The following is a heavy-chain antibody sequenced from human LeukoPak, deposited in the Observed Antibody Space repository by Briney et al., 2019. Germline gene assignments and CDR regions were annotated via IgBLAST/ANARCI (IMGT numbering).Heavy chain of an antibody. CDR2: IWDDGSNQ. CDR1: GFTFSSYS. Sequence: GGSLRLSCAASGFTFSSYSMHWVRQAPGKGLEWVAVIWDDGSNQYYVDSMRGRFTISRDNSKNTLYLQMNSLRAEDTAVYYCARGGGYHDSSGYYHSYYFDYWGQGTLVTVSS. V-gene: IGHV3-33*08. CDR3: ARGGGYHDSSGYYHSYYFDY. D-gene: IGHD3-22*01. J-gene: IGHJ4*02.